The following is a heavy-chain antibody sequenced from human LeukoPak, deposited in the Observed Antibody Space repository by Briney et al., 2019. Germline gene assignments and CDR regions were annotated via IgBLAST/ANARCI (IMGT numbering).Heavy chain of an antibody. V-gene: IGHV3-23*01. CDR2: ISGSGGST. D-gene: IGHD5-12*01. CDR1: GFTFSSYA. CDR3: AKLPGYSGYGDWYFDL. Sequence: GGSLRLSCAASGFTFSSYAMSWVRQAPGKGLEWVSAISGSGGSTYYADSVKGRFTISRDNSKNTLYLQMNSLRAEDTAVYYCAKLPGYSGYGDWYFDLWGRGTLVTVSS. J-gene: IGHJ2*01.